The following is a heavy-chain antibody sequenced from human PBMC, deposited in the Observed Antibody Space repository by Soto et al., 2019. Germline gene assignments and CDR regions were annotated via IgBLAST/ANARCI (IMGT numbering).Heavy chain of an antibody. CDR1: GYTFTSYG. Sequence: GASVKVSCKASGYTFTSYGISWVRQAPGQGPEWMGWISAYNGNTNYAQKLQGRVTMTTDTSTSTAYMELRSLRSDDTAVYYCARDPLGYCSSTSCGNWFDPWGQGTLVTVSS. J-gene: IGHJ5*02. V-gene: IGHV1-18*01. CDR2: ISAYNGNT. CDR3: ARDPLGYCSSTSCGNWFDP. D-gene: IGHD2-2*01.